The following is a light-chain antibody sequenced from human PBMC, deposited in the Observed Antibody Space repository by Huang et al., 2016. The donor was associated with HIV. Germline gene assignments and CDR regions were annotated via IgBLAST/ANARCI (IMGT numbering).Light chain of an antibody. Sequence: EIVLTQSPGTLSLSPGERAALSCRASQRVSSSYLAWYQQKPGQAPRLLIYGTSSRATGIPDRFSGSGSGTDFTLSISRLEPEDFAVYYCQQYDNSLWTFGQGTKVEIK. CDR1: QRVSSSY. CDR2: GTS. CDR3: QQYDNSLWT. J-gene: IGKJ1*01. V-gene: IGKV3-20*01.